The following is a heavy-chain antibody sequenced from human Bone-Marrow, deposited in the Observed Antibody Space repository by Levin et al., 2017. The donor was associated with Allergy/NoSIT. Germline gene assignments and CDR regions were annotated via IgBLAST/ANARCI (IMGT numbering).Heavy chain of an antibody. J-gene: IGHJ4*02. CDR2: TFYSGRT. Sequence: SETLSLTCTVSGGSISSSSSYWGWIRQPLGMGLEWIGSTFYSGRTYYNRSLKSRVAISVDTSKNQFSLKLNFVTAADTAVYYCARDSIVVAGSDYWGQGTQVIVSS. CDR1: GGSISSSSSY. CDR3: ARDSIVVAGSDY. V-gene: IGHV4-39*07. D-gene: IGHD6-19*01.